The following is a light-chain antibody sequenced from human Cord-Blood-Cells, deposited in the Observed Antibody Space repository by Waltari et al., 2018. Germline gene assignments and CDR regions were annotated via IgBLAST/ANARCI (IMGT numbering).Light chain of an antibody. CDR3: QQYNNWPLT. J-gene: IGKJ4*01. CDR2: GAS. Sequence: EIVLTQSPATMSVSPGERATLSCRASQNVSSNLARYQQKPGQAPRLRIYGASTRATGITARFSGSGSGTEFTLTISSLQSEDFAVYYCQQYNNWPLTFGGGTKVEIK. CDR1: QNVSSN. V-gene: IGKV3-15*01.